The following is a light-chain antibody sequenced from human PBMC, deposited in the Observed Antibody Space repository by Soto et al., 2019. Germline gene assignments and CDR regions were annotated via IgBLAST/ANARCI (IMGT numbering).Light chain of an antibody. CDR3: QQYDNLPLT. Sequence: DIQMTQSPSSLSASVGDRVTITCQASQDMSNYLNWYQQKPGKAPKLLIYDASNLETGVPSRFSGSGSGTDFTFTISSLQLEDIATYYCQQYDNLPLTFRGGTKVDIK. V-gene: IGKV1-33*01. CDR2: DAS. J-gene: IGKJ4*01. CDR1: QDMSNY.